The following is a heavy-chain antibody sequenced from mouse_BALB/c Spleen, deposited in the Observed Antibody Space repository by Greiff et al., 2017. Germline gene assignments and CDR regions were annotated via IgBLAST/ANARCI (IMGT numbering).Heavy chain of an antibody. CDR2: ISSGGSYT. J-gene: IGHJ3*01. Sequence: EVKLVESGGGLVKPGGSLKLSCAASGFTFSSYTMSWVRQTPEKRLEWVATISSGGSYTYYPDSVKGRFTISRDNAKNTLYLQMSSLKSEDTAMHYCASGGLLRGSSSWFAYWGQGTLVTVSA. CDR1: GFTFSSYT. V-gene: IGHV5-6-4*01. D-gene: IGHD1-1*01. CDR3: ASGGLLRGSSSWFAY.